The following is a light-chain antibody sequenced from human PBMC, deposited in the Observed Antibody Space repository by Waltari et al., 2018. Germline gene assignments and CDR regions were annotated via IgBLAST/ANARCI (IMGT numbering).Light chain of an antibody. CDR2: RNN. Sequence: QSVLSQPPSASGPPGQRVTISCPGSSSNIGSDVVYWYQQLPGSAPKLLIYRNNQRPSGVPDRFSGSKSGPSASLAISGLRSADEADYYCAVRDDSLSALFGGGTKLTVL. CDR3: AVRDDSLSAL. J-gene: IGLJ2*01. CDR1: SSNIGSDV. V-gene: IGLV1-47*01.